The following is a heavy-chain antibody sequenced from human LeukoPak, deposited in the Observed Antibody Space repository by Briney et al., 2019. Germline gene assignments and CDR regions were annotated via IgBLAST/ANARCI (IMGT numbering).Heavy chain of an antibody. CDR3: ARGDPDISFGVGGEAFDI. Sequence: GGSLRLSCAASGFTFSSYDMHWVRQATGKGLEWVSVIGTAGDTYYPGSVKGRFTISRENAKNSLYLQMNSLRAGDTAVYYCARGDPDISFGVGGEAFDIWGQGTMVTVSS. J-gene: IGHJ3*02. CDR2: IGTAGDT. CDR1: GFTFSSYD. V-gene: IGHV3-13*01. D-gene: IGHD3-3*01.